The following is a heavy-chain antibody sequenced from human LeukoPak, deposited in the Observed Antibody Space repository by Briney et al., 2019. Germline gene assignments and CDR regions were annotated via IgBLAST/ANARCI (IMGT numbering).Heavy chain of an antibody. CDR3: AKGLVNSSRWDRYYTMDV. CDR1: GFTFSSYG. CDR2: ISKDGSNK. J-gene: IGHJ6*02. D-gene: IGHD6-13*01. V-gene: IGHV3-30*18. Sequence: PGGALRLSCAASGFTFSSYGIHWVRQAPGKGLEWVAVISKDGSNKYYADSVRGRFTISRDNSKNTLYLQMNSLRAEDTAVYYCAKGLVNSSRWDRYYTMDVWGQGTTVTVSS.